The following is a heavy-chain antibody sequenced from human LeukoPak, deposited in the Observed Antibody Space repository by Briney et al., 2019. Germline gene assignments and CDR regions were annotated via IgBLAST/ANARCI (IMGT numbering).Heavy chain of an antibody. Sequence: GGSLRLSCAASGFTFSSYAMSWVRQAPGKGLEWVSAISGSGGSTYSADSVKGRFTISRDNSKNTLYLQMNSLRAEDTAVYYCATREGMVGASNNYFDYWGQGTLVTVSS. J-gene: IGHJ4*02. CDR3: ATREGMVGASNNYFDY. V-gene: IGHV3-23*01. CDR1: GFTFSSYA. D-gene: IGHD1-26*01. CDR2: ISGSGGST.